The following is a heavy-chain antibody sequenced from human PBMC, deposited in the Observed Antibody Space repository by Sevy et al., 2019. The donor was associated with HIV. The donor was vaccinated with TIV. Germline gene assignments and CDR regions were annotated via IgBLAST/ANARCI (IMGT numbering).Heavy chain of an antibody. Sequence: GGSLRLSCVASGFTFEDYYMNWIRQAPGKGLEWVSYISDGGTTIYYADSVKGRFTISRDNAKNSMYLQMNSLRAEDTAVYYCAREGDLRYFDFWGRGTLVTVSS. CDR1: GFTFEDYY. CDR2: ISDGGTTI. CDR3: AREGDLRYFDF. D-gene: IGHD3-10*01. J-gene: IGHJ2*01. V-gene: IGHV3-11*01.